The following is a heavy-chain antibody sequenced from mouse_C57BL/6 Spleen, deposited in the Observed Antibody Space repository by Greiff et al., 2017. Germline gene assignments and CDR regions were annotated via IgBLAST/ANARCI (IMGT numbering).Heavy chain of an antibody. D-gene: IGHD1-1*01. CDR1: GYTFTDYN. J-gene: IGHJ4*01. CDR2: INPNNGGT. V-gene: IGHV1-18*01. Sequence: EVQLHQSGPELVKPGASVKIPCKASGYTFTDYNMDWVKQSHGKSLEWIGDINPNNGGTIYNQKFKGKATLTVDKSSSTAYMELRSLTSEDTAVYYCARGYYGSSGFYAMDYWGQGTSVTVSS. CDR3: ARGYYGSSGFYAMDY.